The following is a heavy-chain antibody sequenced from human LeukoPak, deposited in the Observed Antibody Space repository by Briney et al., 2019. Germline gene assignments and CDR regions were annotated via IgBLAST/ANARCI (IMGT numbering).Heavy chain of an antibody. CDR2: ISSSSSYI. J-gene: IGHJ2*01. Sequence: GGSLRLSCAASGFTFSSYSMNWVRQAPGKGLEWVSSISSSSSYIYYADSVKGRFTISRDNAKNSLYLQMNSLRAEDTAVYYCAREGTTVVTPGYFDLWGRGTLVTVSS. D-gene: IGHD4-23*01. CDR1: GFTFSSYS. V-gene: IGHV3-21*01. CDR3: AREGTTVVTPGYFDL.